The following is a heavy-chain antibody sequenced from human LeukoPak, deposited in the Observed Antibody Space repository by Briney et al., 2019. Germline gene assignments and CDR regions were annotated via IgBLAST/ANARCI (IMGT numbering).Heavy chain of an antibody. CDR1: GFTFSNYD. V-gene: IGHV3-23*01. CDR2: ISGSGGST. CDR3: AKYGSLPVFDY. D-gene: IGHD1-1*01. Sequence: GGSLRLSRAASGFTFSNYDMNWVRQAPGKGLEWVSAISGSGGSTYYADSVKGRFAISRDNSKNTLYLQMNSLRAEDTAVYYCAKYGSLPVFDYWGQGTLVTVSS. J-gene: IGHJ4*02.